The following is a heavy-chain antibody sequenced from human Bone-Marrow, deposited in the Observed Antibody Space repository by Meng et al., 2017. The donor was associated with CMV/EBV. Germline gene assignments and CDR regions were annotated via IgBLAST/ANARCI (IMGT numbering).Heavy chain of an antibody. Sequence: SVKVSCKASGGTFSSYAISWVRQAPGQGLEWMGGIIPIFGTANYAQKFQGRVTITTDESTSTAYMELSSLRPEDTAVYYCARARTDGYYYYGMDVWGQGTTVTVSS. V-gene: IGHV1-69*05. CDR3: ARARTDGYYYYGMDV. D-gene: IGHD5-24*01. CDR1: GGTFSSYA. CDR2: IIPIFGTA. J-gene: IGHJ6*02.